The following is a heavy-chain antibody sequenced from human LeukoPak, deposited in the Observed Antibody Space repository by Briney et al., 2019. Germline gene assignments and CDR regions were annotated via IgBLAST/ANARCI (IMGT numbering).Heavy chain of an antibody. J-gene: IGHJ2*01. Sequence: PSGTLSLTCAVSGGSISSSNWWSWVRQPPGKGLEWIGEIYHSGSTNYNPSLKSRVTISVDKSKNQFSLKLSSVTAADTAVYYCARAILTPSGYVWHFDLWGRGTLVSVSS. CDR1: GGSISSSNW. V-gene: IGHV4-4*02. CDR2: IYHSGST. CDR3: ARAILTPSGYVWHFDL. D-gene: IGHD3-3*01.